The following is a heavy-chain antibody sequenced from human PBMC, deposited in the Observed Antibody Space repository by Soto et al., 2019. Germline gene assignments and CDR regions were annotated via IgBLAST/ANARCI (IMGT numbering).Heavy chain of an antibody. V-gene: IGHV4-59*01. D-gene: IGHD3-9*01. Sequence: SETLSLACTVSGGSISSYYWSWIRQPPGKGQKWIGNIYYSGSTNYNPSLKSRVTISVDTSKNQFSLKLSSVTAADTAVYYCARSVGGVLTRYYRSHAFDIWGQGTMVT. CDR1: GGSISSYY. J-gene: IGHJ3*02. CDR3: ARSVGGVLTRYYRSHAFDI. CDR2: IYYSGST.